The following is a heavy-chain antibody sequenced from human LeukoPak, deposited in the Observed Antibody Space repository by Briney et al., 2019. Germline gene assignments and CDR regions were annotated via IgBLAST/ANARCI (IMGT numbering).Heavy chain of an antibody. CDR1: GFTFSSYA. V-gene: IGHV3-23*01. Sequence: GGSLRLSCAASGFTFSSYAMSWVRQAPGKGLVWASAISGSGGSTYYADSVKGRFTISRDNSKNTLYLQLKSLRAEDTAVYYCAKEYNWLDPFDYWCQGTLVTVSS. CDR2: ISGSGGST. CDR3: AKEYNWLDPFDY. D-gene: IGHD6-19*01. J-gene: IGHJ4*02.